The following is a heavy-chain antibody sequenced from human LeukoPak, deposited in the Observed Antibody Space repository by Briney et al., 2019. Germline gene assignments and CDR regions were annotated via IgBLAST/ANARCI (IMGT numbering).Heavy chain of an antibody. CDR2: FDPEDGET. CDR1: GYTLTELS. CDR3: ATVPQHDILTGYFS. J-gene: IGHJ4*02. D-gene: IGHD3-9*01. V-gene: IGHV1-24*01. Sequence: ASVKVSCKVSGYTLTELSMHWVRQAPGKGLEWMGGFDPEDGETIYAQKFQGRVTMTEDTSTDTAYMELSSLRSEDTAVYYCATVPQHDILTGYFSWGQGTLVTVSS.